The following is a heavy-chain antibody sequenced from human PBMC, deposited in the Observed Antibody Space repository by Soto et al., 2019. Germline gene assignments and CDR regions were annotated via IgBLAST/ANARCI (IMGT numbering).Heavy chain of an antibody. J-gene: IGHJ4*02. Sequence: QVQLVQSGAEVKKPGASVKVSCKASGYSFTSYAMHWVRQAPGQRLEWMGWINAGNGNTKYSQKFQGRVTITRDTSASTAYMELSSLRSEDTAVYYCARGPGGPAGPGDYWGQGTLVTVSS. CDR1: GYSFTSYA. CDR3: ARGPGGPAGPGDY. D-gene: IGHD2-15*01. V-gene: IGHV1-3*01. CDR2: INAGNGNT.